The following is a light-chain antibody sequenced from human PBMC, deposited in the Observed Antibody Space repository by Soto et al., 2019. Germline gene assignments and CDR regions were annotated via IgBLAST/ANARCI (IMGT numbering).Light chain of an antibody. CDR1: QNIKKF. V-gene: IGKV1-39*01. J-gene: IGKJ4*01. CDR3: QQSYSSPLT. Sequence: DIHMTQSPSSLSASVGDRVTITCRASQNIKKFLNWYQQRPGKAPSALIHATSTLQHGVPSRFSGRSSDTDFTLTITSLHPEDFATYFCQQSYSSPLTFGGGTKVEL. CDR2: ATS.